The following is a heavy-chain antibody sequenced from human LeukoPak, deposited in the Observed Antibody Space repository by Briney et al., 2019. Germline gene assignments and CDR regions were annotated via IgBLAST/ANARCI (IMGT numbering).Heavy chain of an antibody. V-gene: IGHV3-30*01. CDR3: ARDGGYSGYDPHFDY. D-gene: IGHD5-12*01. J-gene: IGHJ4*02. Sequence: GGSLRLSCAASGFTFSSYAMHWVRQAPGKGLEWVAVISYDGSNKYYADSVKGRFTISRDNPKNTLYLQMNSLRAEDTAVYYCARDGGYSGYDPHFDYWGQGTLVTVSS. CDR1: GFTFSSYA. CDR2: ISYDGSNK.